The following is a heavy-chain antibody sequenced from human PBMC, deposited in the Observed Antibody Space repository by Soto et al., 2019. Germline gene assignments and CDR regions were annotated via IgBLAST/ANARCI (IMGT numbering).Heavy chain of an antibody. CDR3: ARLLDGGVTNWFDP. CDR1: GGSISSSSYY. D-gene: IGHD3-16*01. J-gene: IGHJ5*02. V-gene: IGHV4-39*01. CDR2: IYYSGST. Sequence: LSLTCTVSGGSISSSSYYWGWIRQPPGKGLEWIGSIYYSGSTYYNPSLKSRVTISVDTSKNQFSLKLSSVTAADTAVYYCARLLDGGVTNWFDPWGQGTLVTVSS.